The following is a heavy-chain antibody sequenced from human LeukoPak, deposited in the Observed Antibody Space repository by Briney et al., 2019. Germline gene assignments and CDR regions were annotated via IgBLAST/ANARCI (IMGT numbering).Heavy chain of an antibody. CDR3: ARDDDFADYPIDY. CDR1: GFTFSSYA. V-gene: IGHV3-30-3*01. CDR2: ISYDGSKK. D-gene: IGHD4-17*01. Sequence: GESLKISCAASGFTFSSYAMHWVRQAPGKGLEWVAVISYDGSKKYHADSVKGRFTISRDNSKNTLYLQVNSLRAEDSAVYYCARDDDFADYPIDYWGQGTLVTVSS. J-gene: IGHJ4*02.